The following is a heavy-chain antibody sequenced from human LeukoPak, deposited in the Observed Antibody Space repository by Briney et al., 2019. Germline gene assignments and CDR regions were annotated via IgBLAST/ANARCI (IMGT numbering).Heavy chain of an antibody. D-gene: IGHD3-10*01. J-gene: IGHJ3*02. CDR2: TIPIDGTA. CDR3: ARDPGAPVRAFDI. CDR1: RDTFTRCA. Sequence: SVKVSCKASRDTFTRCAFSWVRQAPGQGLEWMGGTIPIDGTANFAQKFQGRVTITADQSTSTAYMELSSLRSEDTAIYYCARDPGAPVRAFDIWGQGTLVTVSS. V-gene: IGHV1-69*13.